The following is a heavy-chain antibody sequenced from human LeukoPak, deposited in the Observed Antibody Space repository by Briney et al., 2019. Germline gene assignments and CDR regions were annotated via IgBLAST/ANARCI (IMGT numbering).Heavy chain of an antibody. CDR2: IRSKAYGGTT. J-gene: IGHJ4*02. CDR3: TRRSGSLHFDY. D-gene: IGHD3-10*01. Sequence: SGGSLRLSCTASGFTFGDYAMSWVRQAPGKGLDWVGFIRSKAYGGTTEYAASVKGRFTISRDDSKSIAYLQMNSLKTEDTAVYYCTRRSGSLHFDYWGQGTLVTVSS. V-gene: IGHV3-49*04. CDR1: GFTFGDYA.